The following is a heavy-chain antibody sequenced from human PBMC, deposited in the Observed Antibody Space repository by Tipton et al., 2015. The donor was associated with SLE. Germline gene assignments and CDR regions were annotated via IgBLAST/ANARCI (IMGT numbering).Heavy chain of an antibody. CDR1: GFTFSSYG. D-gene: IGHD3-10*01. Sequence: SLRLSCAASGFTFSSYGMHWVRQAPGKGLEWVSYISSSSSYTNYADSVKGRFTISRDNAKNSLYLQMNSLRAEDTAVYYCARGLLLWFGELLYPFDYWGQGTLVTVSS. CDR2: ISSSSSYT. V-gene: IGHV3-21*01. CDR3: ARGLLLWFGELLYPFDY. J-gene: IGHJ4*02.